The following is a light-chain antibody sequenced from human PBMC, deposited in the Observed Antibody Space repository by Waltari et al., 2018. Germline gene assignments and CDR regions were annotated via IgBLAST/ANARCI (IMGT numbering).Light chain of an antibody. CDR1: QSVSRT. J-gene: IGKJ1*01. V-gene: IGKV3-20*01. CDR2: GAS. CDR3: QHYVRLPAT. Sequence: EIVLTQSPGILSLSPGERATLSCRASQSVSRTLAWYQQKPGQAPRLLIYGASTRATGIPDRFSGGGSGTDFSLTISRLEPEDFAGYYCQHYVRLPATFGQGTKVEIK.